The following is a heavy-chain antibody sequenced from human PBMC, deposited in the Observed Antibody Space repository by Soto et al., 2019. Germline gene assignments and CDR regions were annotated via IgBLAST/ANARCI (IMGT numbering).Heavy chain of an antibody. CDR3: ARDPGPRSASIRGLGWLDP. D-gene: IGHD2-2*01. V-gene: IGHV3-7*03. CDR1: GFTFSGYW. J-gene: IGHJ5*02. CDR2: INRDGSEE. Sequence: LRLSCVASGFTFSGYWMSWVRQAPGKGLEWVANINRDGSEEHYVDSVKGRFTISRDNAKNSVYLQMDSLRGDDSAVYYCARDPGPRSASIRGLGWLDPWGQGTLVTVYS.